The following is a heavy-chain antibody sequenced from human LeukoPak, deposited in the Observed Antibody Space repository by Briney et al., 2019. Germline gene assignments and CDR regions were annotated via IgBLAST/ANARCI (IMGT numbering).Heavy chain of an antibody. Sequence: GSLRLSCAASGFTFSSYGMHWVRQAPGKGLEWVAIIWYDGSNEYYADSVKGRFTISRDNSKNTLYLQMNSLRAEDTAVYYCARALWPYYFDYWGQGTPVTVSS. D-gene: IGHD2-21*01. CDR3: ARALWPYYFDY. J-gene: IGHJ4*02. V-gene: IGHV3-33*01. CDR2: IWYDGSNE. CDR1: GFTFSSYG.